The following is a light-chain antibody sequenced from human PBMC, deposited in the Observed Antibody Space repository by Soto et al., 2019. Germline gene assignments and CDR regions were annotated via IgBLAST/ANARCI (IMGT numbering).Light chain of an antibody. CDR1: QSVNSNY. Sequence: EIVLTQSPGTLSLSPGERAILSCRASQSVNSNYLAWYQQKPGQAPKLLIYGASSRSTGVPNRFSGSGSGTDFTLTISSLEPEDFAVYYCQQRSIWPITFGQGTRLEIK. V-gene: IGKV3D-20*02. CDR2: GAS. J-gene: IGKJ5*01. CDR3: QQRSIWPIT.